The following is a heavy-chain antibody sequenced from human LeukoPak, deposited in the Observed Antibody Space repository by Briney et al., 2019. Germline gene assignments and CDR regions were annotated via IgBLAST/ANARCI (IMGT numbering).Heavy chain of an antibody. Sequence: SETLSLTCTVSGGSISSSNYYWGWIRQPPGKGLEWIGSIYYSGSTYYNPSLKSRVTISVDTSKNQFSLKLSSVTAADTAVYYCARDKGTSYLSSFDYWGQGTLVTVSS. J-gene: IGHJ4*02. D-gene: IGHD6-6*01. CDR2: IYYSGST. CDR1: GGSISSSNYY. CDR3: ARDKGTSYLSSFDY. V-gene: IGHV4-39*01.